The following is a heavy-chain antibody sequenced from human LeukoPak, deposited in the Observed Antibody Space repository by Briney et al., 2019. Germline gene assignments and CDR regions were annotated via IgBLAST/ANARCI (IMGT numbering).Heavy chain of an antibody. CDR3: ARERDTVLAPYFDY. CDR1: GYAFIRYP. V-gene: IGHV1-18*01. J-gene: IGHJ4*02. CDR2: ISTYNGDT. D-gene: IGHD3-3*01. Sequence: ASVKVSCKASGYAFIRYPIIWVRQAPGQGLEWMGWISTYNGDTTYAQKFQDRVSMTTDTSTGTVSMELRSPRSDDTAVYYCARERDTVLAPYFDYWGQGTLVTVSP.